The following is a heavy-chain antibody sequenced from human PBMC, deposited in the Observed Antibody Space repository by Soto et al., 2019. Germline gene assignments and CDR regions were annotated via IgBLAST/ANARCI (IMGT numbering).Heavy chain of an antibody. Sequence: ASVKVSCKASGYTFTGYYMHWVRQAPGQGLEWMGWINPNSGGTNYAQKFQGRVTMTRDTSISTAYMELGRLRSDDTAVYYCARERLSGSNARGSDYVWGTYRFNDAFDIWGQGTMVTVSS. D-gene: IGHD3-16*02. CDR2: INPNSGGT. CDR1: GYTFTGYY. J-gene: IGHJ3*02. V-gene: IGHV1-2*02. CDR3: ARERLSGSNARGSDYVWGTYRFNDAFDI.